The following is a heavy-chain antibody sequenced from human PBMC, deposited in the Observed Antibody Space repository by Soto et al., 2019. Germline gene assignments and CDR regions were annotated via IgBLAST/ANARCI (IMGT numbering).Heavy chain of an antibody. J-gene: IGHJ4*02. Sequence: QVRLVLSGDELKKPGASMKVSCKASGYAFSDHGISWVRQAPGQGLVWIGWISAYNGNTNYAQKFQGRVTVTTAASTATAYMEVRSLTSDDTAVYYCARDHRYSSSFFDSWSQGPLITVSS. CDR2: ISAYNGNT. CDR3: ARDHRYSSSFFDS. CDR1: GYAFSDHG. V-gene: IGHV1-18*04. D-gene: IGHD6-6*01.